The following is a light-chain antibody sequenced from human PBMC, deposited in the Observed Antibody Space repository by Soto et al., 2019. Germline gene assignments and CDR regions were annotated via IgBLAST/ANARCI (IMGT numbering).Light chain of an antibody. Sequence: IHMTHSPSSLSASVLYRVTITFLASQSISSYLNWYQQKPGKAPKLLIYAASSLQSGVPSRFSGSGSGTDFTLTISSLQPEDFATYYCQQSYSTLPTFGGGTKVDIK. CDR3: QQSYSTLPT. CDR2: AAS. V-gene: IGKV1-39*01. CDR1: QSISSY. J-gene: IGKJ4*01.